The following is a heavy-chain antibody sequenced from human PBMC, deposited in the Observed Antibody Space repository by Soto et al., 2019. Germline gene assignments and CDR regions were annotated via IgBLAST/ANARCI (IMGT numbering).Heavy chain of an antibody. CDR3: AKESCSRTSCYAGENGMDV. CDR1: GFTFSSYV. J-gene: IGHJ6*02. D-gene: IGHD2-2*01. CDR2: ISYDGSNK. V-gene: IGHV3-30*18. Sequence: GGSLRLSCAASGFTFSSYVMHWVRQAPGKGLEWVAVISYDGSNKYYADSVKGRSTISRDNSKNTLYLQMSSLRAEDTAVYYCAKESCSRTSCYAGENGMDVWGQGTTVTVSS.